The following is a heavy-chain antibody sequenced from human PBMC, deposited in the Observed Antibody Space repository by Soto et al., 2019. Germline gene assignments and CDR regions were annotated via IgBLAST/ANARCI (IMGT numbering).Heavy chain of an antibody. Sequence: SETLSLTCTVSVGSISSYYWSWIRQPPGKGLEWIGYIYYSGSTNYNPSLKSRVTISVDTSKNQFSLKLSSVTAADTAVYYCARQSIAARSWFDPWGQGTLVTVSS. CDR3: ARQSIAARSWFDP. D-gene: IGHD6-6*01. J-gene: IGHJ5*02. V-gene: IGHV4-59*01. CDR1: VGSISSYY. CDR2: IYYSGST.